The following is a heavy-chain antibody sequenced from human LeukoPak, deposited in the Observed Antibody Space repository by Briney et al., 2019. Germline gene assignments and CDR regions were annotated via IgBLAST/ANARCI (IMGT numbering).Heavy chain of an antibody. CDR2: ISGRGGST. Sequence: PGGSLRLSCAASGFTFSSYAMSWVRQAPGKGLEWVSAISGRGGSTYYADSVKGRFTISRDNSKNTLYLQMNSLRAEDTAVYYCAKDLNSITMVRGVIITPYVFDYWGQGTLVTVSS. J-gene: IGHJ4*02. V-gene: IGHV3-23*01. CDR1: GFTFSSYA. CDR3: AKDLNSITMVRGVIITPYVFDY. D-gene: IGHD3-10*01.